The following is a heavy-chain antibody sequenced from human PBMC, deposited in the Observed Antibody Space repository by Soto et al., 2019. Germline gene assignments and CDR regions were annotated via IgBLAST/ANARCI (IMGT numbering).Heavy chain of an antibody. Sequence: QLQLQESGPGLVKPSETLSLTCTVSGGSITSSNYYWGWIRQSPGKGLEWIGSIYYSGSPSYYNPSLKSRVTISVDTSKNQFSLKLTSVTAADTAVYYCARPRFSGAYYGWAYWGQGILVTVSS. V-gene: IGHV4-39*01. J-gene: IGHJ4*02. CDR2: IYYSGSPS. D-gene: IGHD1-26*01. CDR3: ARPRFSGAYYGWAY. CDR1: GGSITSSNYY.